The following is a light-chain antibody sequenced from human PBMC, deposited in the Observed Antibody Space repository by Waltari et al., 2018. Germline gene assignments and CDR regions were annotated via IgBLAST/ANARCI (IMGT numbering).Light chain of an antibody. V-gene: IGLV4-69*01. Sequence: QLVVTQSPSASASLGHSIKLTCTRTCGPSINVIAWLQQHPERGPRYLMKFNSDGSHRRGAEIPDRFSGSSSGAERYLTISNLQSEDEADYYCQTGGHGTWVFGGGTKLTVL. J-gene: IGLJ3*02. CDR3: QTGGHGTWV. CDR2: FNSDGSH. CDR1: CGPSINV.